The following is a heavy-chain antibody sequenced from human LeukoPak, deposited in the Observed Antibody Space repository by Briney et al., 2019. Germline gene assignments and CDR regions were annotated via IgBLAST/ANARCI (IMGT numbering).Heavy chain of an antibody. J-gene: IGHJ4*02. CDR2: ISGSGGST. CDR3: AKKSRGSGSYYGDY. Sequence: GGTLRLSCAASGFTFSSYGMSWVRQAPGKGLEWVSAISGSGGSTYYADSVKGRFTISRDNSKNTLYLQMNSLRAEDTAVYYCAKKSRGSGSYYGDYWGQGILVTVSS. D-gene: IGHD3-10*01. CDR1: GFTFSSYG. V-gene: IGHV3-23*01.